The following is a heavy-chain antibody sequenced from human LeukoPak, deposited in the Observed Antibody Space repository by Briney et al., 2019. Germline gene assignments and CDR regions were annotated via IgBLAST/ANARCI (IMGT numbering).Heavy chain of an antibody. CDR3: ASGEYDILTGHIDY. D-gene: IGHD3-9*01. V-gene: IGHV1-46*02. J-gene: IGHJ4*02. CDR2: INPSGGST. Sequence: ASVKVSCKASGYTFNNHYMYWVRQAPGQGLEWMGVINPSGGSTSYAQKFQGRVTITADESTSTAYMELSSLRSEDTAVHYCASGEYDILTGHIDYWGQGTLVTVSS. CDR1: GYTFNNHY.